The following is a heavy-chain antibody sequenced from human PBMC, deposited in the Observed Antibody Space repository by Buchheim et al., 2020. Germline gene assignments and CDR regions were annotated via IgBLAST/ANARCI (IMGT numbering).Heavy chain of an antibody. Sequence: QVQLQESGPGLVKPSQTLSLTCTVSGGSISSGGYYWNWIRLVPGKGLQWIGHTYNSGTTYYNPSLQGRVTISVDTSENQFSLRLSSVTAADTAVYYCARDQGGYVWYFDLWGRGPL. CDR2: TYNSGTT. CDR1: GGSISSGGYY. V-gene: IGHV4-31*03. CDR3: ARDQGGYVWYFDL. D-gene: IGHD5-12*01. J-gene: IGHJ2*01.